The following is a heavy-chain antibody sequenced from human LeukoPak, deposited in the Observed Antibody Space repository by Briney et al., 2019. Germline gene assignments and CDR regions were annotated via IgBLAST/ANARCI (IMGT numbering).Heavy chain of an antibody. V-gene: IGHV3-64D*06. CDR1: GFTFSISA. J-gene: IGHJ1*01. CDR2: ISGNGVST. D-gene: IGHD5-24*01. CDR3: VGDGRDGYNKYFHH. Sequence: GRSLRLSCSASGFTFSISAMHWVRQAPGQGLQYVSVISGNGVSTSYADSVKGRFTISRDNSKNTVYLQMSSLRDEDTAVYYCVGDGRDGYNKYFHHWGQGTLVTVSS.